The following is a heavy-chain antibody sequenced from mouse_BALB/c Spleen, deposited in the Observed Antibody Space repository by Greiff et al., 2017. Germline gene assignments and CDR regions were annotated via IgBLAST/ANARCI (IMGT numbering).Heavy chain of an antibody. J-gene: IGHJ2*01. CDR3: ARSTMITTFDY. D-gene: IGHD2-4*01. Sequence: VKLQESGAELVRPGSSVKISCKASGYAFSSYWMNWVKQRPGQGLEWIGQIYPGDGDTNYNGKFKGKATLTADKSSSTAYMQLSSLTSEDSAVYFCARSTMITTFDYWGQGTTLTVSS. CDR2: IYPGDGDT. V-gene: IGHV1-80*01. CDR1: GYAFSSYW.